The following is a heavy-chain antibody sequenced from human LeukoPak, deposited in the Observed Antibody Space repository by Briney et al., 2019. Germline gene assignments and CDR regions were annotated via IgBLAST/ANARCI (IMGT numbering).Heavy chain of an antibody. CDR1: GGSFSGYY. CDR3: ARVPGNYRTHYYYYYYMDV. D-gene: IGHD4-11*01. Sequence: TSETLSLTCAVYGGSFSGYYWSWIRQPPGKGLEWIGEINHSGSTNYNPSLKSRVTISVDTSKNQFSLKLSSVTAADTAVYYCARVPGNYRTHYYYYYYMDVWGKGTTVTVSS. V-gene: IGHV4-34*01. J-gene: IGHJ6*03. CDR2: INHSGST.